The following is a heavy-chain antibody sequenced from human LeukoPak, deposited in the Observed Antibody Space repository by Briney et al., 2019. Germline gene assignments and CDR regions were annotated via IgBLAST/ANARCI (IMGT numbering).Heavy chain of an antibody. V-gene: IGHV1-69*13. J-gene: IGHJ4*02. CDR3: ARGRLYYYDSSGYYPFDY. D-gene: IGHD3-22*01. CDR2: IIPIFGTA. CDR1: GGTFSSYA. Sequence: EASVKVSCKASGGTFSSYAISWVRQAPGQGLEWMGGIIPIFGTANYAQKFQGRVTITADESTSAAYMELSSLRSEDTAVYYCARGRLYYYDSSGYYPFDYWGQGTLVTVSS.